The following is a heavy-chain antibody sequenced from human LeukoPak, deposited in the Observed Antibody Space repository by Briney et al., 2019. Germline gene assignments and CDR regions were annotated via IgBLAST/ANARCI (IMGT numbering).Heavy chain of an antibody. CDR3: AKSIAARPCFQY. CDR2: IYYSGST. D-gene: IGHD6-6*01. CDR1: GGSISSSSYY. Sequence: SETLSLTCTVSGGSISSSSYYWGWIRQPPGKGLEWIGSIYYSGSTYYNPSLKSRVTISVDTSKNQFSLKLSSVTAADTAVYYCAKSIAARPCFQYWGQGTLVTVSS. J-gene: IGHJ4*02. V-gene: IGHV4-39*07.